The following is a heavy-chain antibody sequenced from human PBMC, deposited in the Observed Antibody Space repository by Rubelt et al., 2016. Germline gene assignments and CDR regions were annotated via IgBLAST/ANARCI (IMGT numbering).Heavy chain of an antibody. CDR3: ARGNYLYYGMDV. CDR1: GGSFSGYY. D-gene: IGHD3-10*01. V-gene: IGHV4-34*01. CDR2: INHSGST. J-gene: IGHJ6*02. Sequence: QVQLQQWGAGLLKPSETLSLTCAVYGGSFSGYYWSWIRQPPGKGLEWIGEINHSGSTNYNPSLKSRVTISVDPSKNQFSLKLSSVTAAGTALYYCARGNYLYYGMDVWGQGTTVTVSS.